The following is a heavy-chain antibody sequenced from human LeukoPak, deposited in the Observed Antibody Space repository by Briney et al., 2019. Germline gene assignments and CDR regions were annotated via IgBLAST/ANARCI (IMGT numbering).Heavy chain of an antibody. D-gene: IGHD3-10*01. CDR3: ARVNLRGSQYNWFDP. CDR1: GGTLNTYI. J-gene: IGHJ5*02. V-gene: IGHV1-69*08. Sequence: SVKVSCKASGGTLNTYIFTWVRQAPGQGLEWMGKITPIIDSSKYAPQFQGRLTITADKYTGTVYMDLTSLRSDDTAVYYCARVNLRGSQYNWFDPWGQGTLVTVSS. CDR2: ITPIIDSS.